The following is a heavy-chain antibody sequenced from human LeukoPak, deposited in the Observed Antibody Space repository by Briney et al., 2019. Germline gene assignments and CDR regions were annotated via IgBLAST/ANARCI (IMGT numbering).Heavy chain of an antibody. CDR3: ARGGTSYDSSLGDAFDI. J-gene: IGHJ3*02. Sequence: GGSLRLSCAASGFSFSNSWMSWARQAPGKGLEWVASIKPDGSEKYYLDSVKGRFTISRDNAKNSLYLQMNSLRAEDTAVYYCARGGTSYDSSLGDAFDIWGQGTMVTVSS. V-gene: IGHV3-7*01. D-gene: IGHD3-22*01. CDR1: GFSFSNSW. CDR2: IKPDGSEK.